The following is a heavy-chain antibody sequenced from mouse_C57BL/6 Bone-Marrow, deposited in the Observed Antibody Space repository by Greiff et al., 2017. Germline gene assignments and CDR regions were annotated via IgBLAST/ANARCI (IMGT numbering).Heavy chain of an antibody. Sequence: VQLQQSGPELVKPGASVKISCKASGYTFTDYYMNWVKQSPGKSLEWIGDINPNNGGTSYNQKFKGKATLTVDKSSSTAYMELRSLTSEDSAVYYCAPNGMDYWGQGTSVIVSS. V-gene: IGHV1-26*01. CDR3: APNGMDY. CDR1: GYTFTDYY. J-gene: IGHJ4*01. CDR2: INPNNGGT.